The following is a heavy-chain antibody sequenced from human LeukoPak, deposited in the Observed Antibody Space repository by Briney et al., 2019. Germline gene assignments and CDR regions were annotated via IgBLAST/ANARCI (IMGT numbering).Heavy chain of an antibody. J-gene: IGHJ4*02. CDR2: IHYSGSA. V-gene: IGHV4-30-4*02. Sequence: SETLSLTCTVSGGSIRSGDYYWSWIRQPPEKGLEWIGNIHYSGSAYYNPSLESRVTMSVDTSKNQFSLKLDSVTAADTAVYYCARVSLGDYTWSASLTFDYWGQGTLVTVSS. D-gene: IGHD4-17*01. CDR3: ARVSLGDYTWSASLTFDY. CDR1: GGSIRSGDYY.